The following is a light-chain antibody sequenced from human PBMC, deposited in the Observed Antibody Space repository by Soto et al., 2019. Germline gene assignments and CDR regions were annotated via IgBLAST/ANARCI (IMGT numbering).Light chain of an antibody. CDR2: DVS. CDR1: SSDVGGYNY. J-gene: IGLJ1*01. CDR3: CSYAGSYKV. V-gene: IGLV2-11*01. Sequence: QSVLTQPRSVSGSPGQSVTISCTGTSSDVGGYNYVSWYQQHPGKAPKLMIYDVSKRPSGVPDRFSGSKSGNTASLTISGLQAEDVADYYCCSYAGSYKVFGTGTKLTVL.